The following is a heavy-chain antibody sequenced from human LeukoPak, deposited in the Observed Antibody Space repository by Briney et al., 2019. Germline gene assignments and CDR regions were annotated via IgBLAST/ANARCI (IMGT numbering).Heavy chain of an antibody. Sequence: GGSLRLSCAASGFTFSDHYLDWVRQAPGKGLEWVGRTRNKANSYITEYAASVKGRFTILRDDSKKSLYLQMNSLKTEDTAVYYCARGIGMAGTRGVRYYFGYWGQGTLVTVSS. CDR2: TRNKANSYIT. V-gene: IGHV3-72*01. D-gene: IGHD6-19*01. J-gene: IGHJ4*02. CDR3: ARGIGMAGTRGVRYYFGY. CDR1: GFTFSDHY.